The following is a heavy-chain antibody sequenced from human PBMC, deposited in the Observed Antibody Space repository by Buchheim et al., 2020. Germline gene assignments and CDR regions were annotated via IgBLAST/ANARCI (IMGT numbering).Heavy chain of an antibody. Sequence: VHLVESGGGEVRPGGSLRLSCVASGFTFDDYRMTWVRQAPGKGLEWVAGINWNGESTGYADSVKGRFTISRDNAKNSLYLQMNSLRAEDTALYYCARGGYSFDSAFDSWGQGTL. CDR3: ARGGYSFDSAFDS. V-gene: IGHV3-20*04. CDR2: INWNGEST. J-gene: IGHJ4*02. D-gene: IGHD5-18*01. CDR1: GFTFDDYR.